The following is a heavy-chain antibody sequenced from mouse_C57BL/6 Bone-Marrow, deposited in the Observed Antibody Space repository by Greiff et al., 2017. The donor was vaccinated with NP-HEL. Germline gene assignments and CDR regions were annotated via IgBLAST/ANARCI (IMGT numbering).Heavy chain of an antibody. Sequence: VQLQQSGPELVRPGVSVKISCKGSGYTFTDYAMHWVKQSHAKSLEWIGVISTYYGDASYNQKFKDKTTMTVDKSSSTAYMELARLTSEDSAVYYPYDYDAEAWFAYWGQGTLVTVSA. D-gene: IGHD2-4*01. CDR1: GYTFTDYA. CDR2: ISTYYGDA. CDR3: YDYDAEAWFAY. V-gene: IGHV1-67*01. J-gene: IGHJ3*01.